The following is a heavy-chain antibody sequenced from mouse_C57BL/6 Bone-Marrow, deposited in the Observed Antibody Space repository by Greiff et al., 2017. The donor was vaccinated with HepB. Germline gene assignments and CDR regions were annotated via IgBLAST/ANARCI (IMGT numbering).Heavy chain of an antibody. J-gene: IGHJ2*01. CDR3: TTTLLLPCDY. CDR2: IDPENGDT. CDR1: GFNIKDDY. V-gene: IGHV14-4*01. D-gene: IGHD1-1*01. Sequence: VQLQQSGAELVRPGASVKLSCTASGFNIKDDYMHWVKQRPEQGLEWIGWIDPENGDTEYASKFQGKATITADTSSNTAYLQLSSLTSEDTAVYYCTTTLLLPCDYWGRGTTLTVTA.